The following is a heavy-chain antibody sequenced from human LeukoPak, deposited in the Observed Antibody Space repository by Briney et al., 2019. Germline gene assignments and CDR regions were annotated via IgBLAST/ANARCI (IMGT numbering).Heavy chain of an antibody. CDR1: GYTFTDYY. CDR2: MNPNSGNT. J-gene: IGHJ4*02. Sequence: ASVKVSCKASGYTFTDYYMHWVRQAPGQGLEWMGWMNPNSGNTGYAQKFQGRVTMTRNTSISTAYMELSSLRSEDTAVYYCARGRRGSYYGYWGQGTLVTVSS. V-gene: IGHV1-8*02. D-gene: IGHD1-26*01. CDR3: ARGRRGSYYGY.